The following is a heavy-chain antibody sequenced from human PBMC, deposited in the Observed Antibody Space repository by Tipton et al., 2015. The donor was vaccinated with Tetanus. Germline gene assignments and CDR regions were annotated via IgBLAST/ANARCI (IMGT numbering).Heavy chain of an antibody. CDR2: IHPSGIT. V-gene: IGHV4-34*01. J-gene: IGHJ6*03. CDR3: ARGEQQLVRGYYYYYYMDV. Sequence: TLSLTCAVYGGSFSNYYLTWIRQPPGQGLEWIGEIHPSGITNYNPSLINRVTISVDTSKNQFSLRLTSVTAADTAVYFCARGEQQLVRGYYYYYYMDVWGKGTTVTVSS. CDR1: GGSFSNYY. D-gene: IGHD6-13*01.